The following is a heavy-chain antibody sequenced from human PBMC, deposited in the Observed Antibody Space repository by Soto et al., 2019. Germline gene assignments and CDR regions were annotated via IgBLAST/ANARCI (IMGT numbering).Heavy chain of an antibody. CDR2: ISYDGSNK. J-gene: IGHJ6*02. Sequence: QVQLVESGGGVVQPGRSLRLSCAASGFIFSSYGMHWVRQAPGKGLEWVAVISYDGSNKYYADSVKGRFTISRDNSKNTGCLEVNSLRGEEKAVYYSAKSQGYIVAGSYYCGMDVWGPGTTVSVCS. CDR1: GFIFSSYG. CDR3: AKSQGYIVAGSYYCGMDV. V-gene: IGHV3-30*18. D-gene: IGHD6-13*01.